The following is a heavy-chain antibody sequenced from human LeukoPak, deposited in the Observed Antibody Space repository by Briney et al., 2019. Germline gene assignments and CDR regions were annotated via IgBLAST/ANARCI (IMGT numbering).Heavy chain of an antibody. J-gene: IGHJ2*01. D-gene: IGHD5-18*01. V-gene: IGHV3-21*01. CDR2: ISSSSSYI. CDR3: ASLRGYSYAWYFDL. Sequence: GGSLRLSCAASGFTFSSYSMKWVRQASGKGLEWVSSISSSSSYIYYADSVKGRFTISRDNAKNSLYLQMNSLRAEDTAVYYCASLRGYSYAWYFDLWGRGTLVTVSS. CDR1: GFTFSSYS.